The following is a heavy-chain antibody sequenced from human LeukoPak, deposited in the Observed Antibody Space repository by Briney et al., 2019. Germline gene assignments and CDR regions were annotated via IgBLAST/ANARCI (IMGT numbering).Heavy chain of an antibody. CDR2: TYISGST. V-gene: IGHV4-4*07. Sequence: PSETLSLTCTVSGASINSHYWSWIRQPAGKGLEWIGRTYISGSTNYNSSLQSRVTMSVDTSQNQFSLKLTSVTAADTAVYYCARGIAALLDYWGQGTLVTVSS. D-gene: IGHD6-6*01. J-gene: IGHJ4*02. CDR1: GASINSHY. CDR3: ARGIAALLDY.